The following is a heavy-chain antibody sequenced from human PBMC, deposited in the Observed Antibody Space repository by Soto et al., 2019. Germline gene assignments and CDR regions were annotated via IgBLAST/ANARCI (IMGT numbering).Heavy chain of an antibody. CDR2: ISGSGGST. J-gene: IGHJ5*02. CDR1: GFTFSSYA. V-gene: IGHV3-23*01. Sequence: GSLRLSCAASGFTFSSYAMSWVRQAPGKGLEWVSAISGSGGSTYYADSVKGRFTISRDNSKNTLYLQMNSLRAEDTAGYYGAKDQGYQLLLSWFDPWGQGTLVSAPQ. D-gene: IGHD2-2*01. CDR3: AKDQGYQLLLSWFDP.